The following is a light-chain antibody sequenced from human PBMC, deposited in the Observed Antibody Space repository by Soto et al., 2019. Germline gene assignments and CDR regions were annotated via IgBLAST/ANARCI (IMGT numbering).Light chain of an antibody. V-gene: IGKV1-27*01. CDR3: QKYDSAPWT. Sequence: EIPMTQSPSSLSASVGDRVTITCRASQGISNYLAWYQQKPGKVPKLLIYGASTLQSGVPSRLSGSGSGTDFTLIINSLQPEDVATYYCQKYDSAPWTFGKGTKVEI. CDR1: QGISNY. J-gene: IGKJ1*01. CDR2: GAS.